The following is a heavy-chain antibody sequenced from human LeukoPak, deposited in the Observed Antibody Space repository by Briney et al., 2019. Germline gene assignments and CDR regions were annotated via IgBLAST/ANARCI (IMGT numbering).Heavy chain of an antibody. J-gene: IGHJ4*02. CDR1: GYTFTSYY. CDR3: AREAGDSSGYH. Sequence: ASVKVSCKASGYTFTSYYMHWVRQAPGQGLEWMGIINPSGGSTSYAQKFQGRVTITADESTSTAYMELSSLRSEDTAVYYCAREAGDSSGYHWGQGTLVTVSS. V-gene: IGHV1-46*01. D-gene: IGHD3-22*01. CDR2: INPSGGST.